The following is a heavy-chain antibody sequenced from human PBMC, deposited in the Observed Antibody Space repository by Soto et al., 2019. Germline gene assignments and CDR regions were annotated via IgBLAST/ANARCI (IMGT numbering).Heavy chain of an antibody. V-gene: IGHV3-74*01. Sequence: EVQLVESGGGLVQPGGSLRLSCAASGFTFSSYWMHWVRQAPGKGLVWVSRINSDGSSTSYADSVKGRFTISRDNAKNTLYLQMNSLRAEDPAVYYCARDRGGITIFGVVIDNWFDPWGQGTLVTVSS. CDR1: GFTFSSYW. D-gene: IGHD3-3*01. CDR3: ARDRGGITIFGVVIDNWFDP. J-gene: IGHJ5*02. CDR2: INSDGSST.